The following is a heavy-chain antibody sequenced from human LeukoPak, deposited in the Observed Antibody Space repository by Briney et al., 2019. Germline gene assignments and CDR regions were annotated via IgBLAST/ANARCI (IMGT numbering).Heavy chain of an antibody. V-gene: IGHV4-39*02. CDR2: IYYTGST. CDR3: ARDGYYDYVWGSYRYTLDY. D-gene: IGHD3-16*02. J-gene: IGHJ4*02. CDR1: GGSISSISYY. Sequence: PSETLSLTCTVSGGSISSISYYWGWIRQPPGKGLEYIGSIYYTGSTYYNPSLKSRVTISVDTSKTQFSLRLKSVTAADTAMYYCARDGYYDYVWGSYRYTLDYWGQGTLVTVSS.